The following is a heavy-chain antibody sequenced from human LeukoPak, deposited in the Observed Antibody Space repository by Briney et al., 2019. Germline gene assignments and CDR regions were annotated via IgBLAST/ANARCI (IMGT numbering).Heavy chain of an antibody. V-gene: IGHV3-20*04. CDR2: INWNGAWT. D-gene: IGHD3-22*01. CDR3: AGYYYDSSRGFDL. Sequence: GGSLRLSCAASGFKFDDYGMSWVRQAPGKGLEWVCDINWNGAWTGYADSVKGRFTISRDNAKNSLYPQMNSLRAEDTALYYCAGYYYDSSRGFDLWGQGTLVTVSA. J-gene: IGHJ5*02. CDR1: GFKFDDYG.